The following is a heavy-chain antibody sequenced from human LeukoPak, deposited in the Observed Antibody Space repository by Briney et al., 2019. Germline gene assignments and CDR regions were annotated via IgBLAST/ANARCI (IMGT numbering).Heavy chain of an antibody. CDR2: ISYDGRNK. Sequence: GGSLRLSCAASGFTFSSYSIHWVRQALGKGLEWVALISYDGRNKYYADSVNGRFTISRDNSKNTLYLQMNSLRAEDTAVYYCAKMGQEAGYSSSWLDYFDYWGQGTLVTVSS. CDR3: AKMGQEAGYSSSWLDYFDY. CDR1: GFTFSSYS. J-gene: IGHJ4*02. V-gene: IGHV3-30-3*02. D-gene: IGHD6-13*01.